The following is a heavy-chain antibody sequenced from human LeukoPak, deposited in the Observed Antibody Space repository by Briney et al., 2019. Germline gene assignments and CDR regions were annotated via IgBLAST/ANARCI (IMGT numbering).Heavy chain of an antibody. V-gene: IGHV3-30*18. CDR1: GVTFSSYD. J-gene: IGHJ4*02. CDR2: ISSDGSSK. D-gene: IGHD3-10*01. CDR3: AKENTGDFDY. Sequence: GGTLRLSCAASGVTFSSYDMHWVRQAPGQGLELVAVISSDGSSKYYADSVKGRFTISRDNSRNTLYLHMKSLRPEDTAVYYCAKENTGDFDYWGRGTRVIVSA.